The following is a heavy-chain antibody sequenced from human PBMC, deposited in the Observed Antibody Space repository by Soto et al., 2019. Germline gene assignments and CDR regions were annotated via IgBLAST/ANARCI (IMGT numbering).Heavy chain of an antibody. D-gene: IGHD2-2*01. CDR3: SRVVPGAEAWFGP. J-gene: IGHJ5*02. Sequence: QVQLVQSGGEVKRPGASVKVSCKTSGYTFSNYGITWVRQAPGQPLEWLGWISLYSDGTNYAQKFQGRVSMTTDSSTTPAYMELRSLRSDDTDVYYCSRVVPGAEAWFGPWGQGTLVTVSS. CDR2: ISLYSDGT. CDR1: GYTFSNYG. V-gene: IGHV1-18*01.